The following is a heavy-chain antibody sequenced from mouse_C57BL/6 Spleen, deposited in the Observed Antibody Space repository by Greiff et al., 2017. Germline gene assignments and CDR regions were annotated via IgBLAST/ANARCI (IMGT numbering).Heavy chain of an antibody. Sequence: VQLQQSGAELVKPGASVKISCKASGYAFSSYWMNWVKQRPGKGLEWIGQIYPGDGDTNYNGKFKGKATLTADKSSSAAYLQRSSLTAEYSAVYFCARRPGDVAWFAYWGQGTLVTVSA. D-gene: IGHD3-3*01. J-gene: IGHJ3*01. CDR3: ARRPGDVAWFAY. CDR1: GYAFSSYW. CDR2: IYPGDGDT. V-gene: IGHV1-80*01.